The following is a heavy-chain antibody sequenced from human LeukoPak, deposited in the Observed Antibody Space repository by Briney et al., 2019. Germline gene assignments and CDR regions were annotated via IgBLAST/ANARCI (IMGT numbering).Heavy chain of an antibody. CDR1: GGSVSSGSYY. CDR2: IYYSGST. D-gene: IGHD6-13*01. V-gene: IGHV4-61*01. CDR3: AGGIAAAGTLSP. Sequence: PSETLSLTCTVSGGSVSSGSYYWSWIRQPSGKGLEWIGYIYYSGSTNYNPSLKSRVTISVDTSKNQFSLKLSSVTAADTAVYYCAGGIAAAGTLSPWGQGTLVTVSS. J-gene: IGHJ5*02.